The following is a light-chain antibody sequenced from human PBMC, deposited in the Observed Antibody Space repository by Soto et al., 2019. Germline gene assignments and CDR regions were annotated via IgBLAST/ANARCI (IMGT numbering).Light chain of an antibody. V-gene: IGKV3-20*01. J-gene: IGKJ5*01. CDR3: QEYDDPPPIT. CDR1: QSVRSGR. Sequence: EIVLTQSPDTLSLSPGERATLSCRASQSVRSGRLAWYQQKPGQAPRLIIFDASNRASGVPVRFSGSGSGTDFTLTITRLEPEDFAVYYCQEYDDPPPITFGLGTRLEIK. CDR2: DAS.